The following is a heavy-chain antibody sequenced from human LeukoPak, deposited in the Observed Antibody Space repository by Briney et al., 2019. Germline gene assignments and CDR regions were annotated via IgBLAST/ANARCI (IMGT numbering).Heavy chain of an antibody. Sequence: GGPLRLSCAASGFTFSSYAMSWVRQAPGKGLEWVSGISVSGVSTYYADSVKGRFTISRDNSKNTLYLQMYSLRAEDTALYYCARDPYGDYVFDYWGQGTLVTVSS. D-gene: IGHD4-17*01. CDR2: ISVSGVST. CDR1: GFTFSSYA. CDR3: ARDPYGDYVFDY. J-gene: IGHJ4*02. V-gene: IGHV3-23*01.